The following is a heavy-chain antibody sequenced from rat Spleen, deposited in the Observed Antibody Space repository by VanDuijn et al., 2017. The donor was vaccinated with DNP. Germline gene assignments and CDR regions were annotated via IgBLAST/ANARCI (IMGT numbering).Heavy chain of an antibody. V-gene: IGHV5S13*01. CDR3: TRATGFDY. J-gene: IGHJ2*01. D-gene: IGHD4-2*01. Sequence: EVQLVESGGGLVQPGRSLKLSCAASGFTFSNYGMAWVRQAPKKGLEWIAFLSHDGSNIYYRDSVQGRFSISRDNAEGTLYLQVHSLKSDDTATYYCTRATGFDYWGQGVMVTVSS. CDR1: GFTFSNYG. CDR2: LSHDGSNI.